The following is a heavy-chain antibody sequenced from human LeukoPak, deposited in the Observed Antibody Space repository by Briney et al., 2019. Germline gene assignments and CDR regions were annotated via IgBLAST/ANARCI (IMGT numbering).Heavy chain of an antibody. CDR3: AKGGGSYLFDAFDI. Sequence: GGSLRLSCAAAGFTFDDYAMHWVRQAPGKGLEWVSGISWNSGSIGYADSVKGRFTISRDNAKNSLYLQMNSLRAEDTALYYCAKGGGSYLFDAFDIWGQGTMVTVSS. J-gene: IGHJ3*02. CDR2: ISWNSGSI. D-gene: IGHD1-26*01. V-gene: IGHV3-9*01. CDR1: GFTFDDYA.